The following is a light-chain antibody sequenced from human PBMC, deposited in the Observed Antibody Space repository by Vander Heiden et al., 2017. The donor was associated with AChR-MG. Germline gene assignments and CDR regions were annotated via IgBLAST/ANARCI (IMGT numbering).Light chain of an antibody. Sequence: SVLTQPPSASGTPGQRVTISCSGSSSNIGSNTVNSYQQLPGTAPKLLIYSNNNRPSGVPARFSASKSGTSASLAISGLQSEDEADYYCAAWDYSLNGPVFGGGTKLTVL. CDR3: AAWDYSLNGPV. CDR1: SSNIGSNT. V-gene: IGLV1-44*01. J-gene: IGLJ2*01. CDR2: SNN.